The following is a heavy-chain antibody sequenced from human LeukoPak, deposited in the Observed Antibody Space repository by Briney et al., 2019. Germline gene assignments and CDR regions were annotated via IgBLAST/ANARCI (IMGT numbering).Heavy chain of an antibody. J-gene: IGHJ1*01. Sequence: GGSLRLSCSASGFTFSSYAMHWVRQAPGKGLGYVSAISSNGGSTYYADSVKGRFTISRDNSKNTLYLQMSSLRAEDTAVYYCVKDRCSSTSCLGYFQHWGQGTLVTVSS. CDR3: VKDRCSSTSCLGYFQH. V-gene: IGHV3-64D*06. D-gene: IGHD2-2*01. CDR1: GFTFSSYA. CDR2: ISSNGGST.